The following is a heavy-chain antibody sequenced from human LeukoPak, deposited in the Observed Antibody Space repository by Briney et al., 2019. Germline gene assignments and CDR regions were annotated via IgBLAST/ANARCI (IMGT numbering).Heavy chain of an antibody. CDR3: AKDIVVVPAAIDY. CDR1: GFTFSSYG. D-gene: IGHD2-2*01. CDR2: IRYDGSNK. J-gene: IGHJ4*02. Sequence: GGSLRLSCAASGFTFSSYGMHWVRQAPGKGLEWVAFIRYDGSNKYYADSVKGRFTISRDNSKNTLYLQMNSLRAEDTAVYYCAKDIVVVPAAIDYWGQGTLVTVSS. V-gene: IGHV3-30*02.